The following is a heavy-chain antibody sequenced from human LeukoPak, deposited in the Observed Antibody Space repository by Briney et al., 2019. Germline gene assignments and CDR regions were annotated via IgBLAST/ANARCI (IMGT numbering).Heavy chain of an antibody. D-gene: IGHD2-2*01. CDR2: INHSGSA. CDR1: GGSFSGYY. Sequence: SETLSLTCAVYGGSFSGYYWSWIRQPPGKGLEWIGEINHSGSANYNPSLKSRVTISVDTSKNQFSLKLSSVTAADTAVYYCARAARYCSSTSCYDFDYWGQGTLVTVSS. V-gene: IGHV4-34*01. J-gene: IGHJ4*02. CDR3: ARAARYCSSTSCYDFDY.